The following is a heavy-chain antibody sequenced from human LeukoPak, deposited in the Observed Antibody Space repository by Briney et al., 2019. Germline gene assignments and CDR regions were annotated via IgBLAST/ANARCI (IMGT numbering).Heavy chain of an antibody. D-gene: IGHD1-26*01. J-gene: IGHJ4*02. Sequence: GGSLRLSCAASGFTFSSYSMNWVRQAPGKGLEWVSSISSSSSYIYYADSVKGRFTISRDNSKNTLYLQMNSLRAEDTAVYYCARVEGEWELQVCDYWGQGTLVTVSS. CDR3: ARVEGEWELQVCDY. CDR2: ISSSSSYI. V-gene: IGHV3-21*01. CDR1: GFTFSSYS.